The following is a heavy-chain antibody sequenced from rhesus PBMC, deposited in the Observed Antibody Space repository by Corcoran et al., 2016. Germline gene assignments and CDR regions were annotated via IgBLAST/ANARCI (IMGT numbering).Heavy chain of an antibody. V-gene: IGHV2S1*01. CDR3: ARLRGSGSWNWNYFDY. D-gene: IGHD6-25*01. CDR1: GFSLSISGMG. CDR2: IYWDDDK. Sequence: QVTLKESGPALVKPTQTLTLTCTFSGFSLSISGMGVGWIRQPPGKALEWLASIYWDDDKYHSTSLKSRLTISKDTSKNQVVLTMTPMDPVDTATYFCARLRGSGSWNWNYFDYWGQGVLVTVSS. J-gene: IGHJ4*01.